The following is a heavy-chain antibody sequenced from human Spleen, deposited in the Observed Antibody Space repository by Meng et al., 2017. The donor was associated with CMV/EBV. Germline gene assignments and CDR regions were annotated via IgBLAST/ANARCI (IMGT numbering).Heavy chain of an antibody. CDR2: ISSSGGTK. V-gene: IGHV3-11*01. J-gene: IGHJ5*02. D-gene: IGHD2-21*01. Sequence: GGSLRLSCAASAFTFSDYYVSWIRQAPGKGLEWVSYISSSGGTKYYGDSVKGRFTISRDNAKNSLYLQMNSLRAEDTAVYYCATFRAGRFDPWGQGTLVTVSS. CDR3: ATFRAGRFDP. CDR1: AFTFSDYY.